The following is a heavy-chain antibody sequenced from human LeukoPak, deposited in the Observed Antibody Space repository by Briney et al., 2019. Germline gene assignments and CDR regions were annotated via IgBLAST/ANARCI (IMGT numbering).Heavy chain of an antibody. D-gene: IGHD6-13*01. Sequence: ASVKVSCKGSGYTFTSYDINWVRQATGQGLEWMGWMNPNSGNTGYAQKFQGRVTISRNTSISTAYMELSSLRSEDTAVYYCARGLRYSSLGGGYWGQGTLVTVSS. CDR1: GYTFTSYD. J-gene: IGHJ4*02. CDR3: ARGLRYSSLGGGY. V-gene: IGHV1-8*03. CDR2: MNPNSGNT.